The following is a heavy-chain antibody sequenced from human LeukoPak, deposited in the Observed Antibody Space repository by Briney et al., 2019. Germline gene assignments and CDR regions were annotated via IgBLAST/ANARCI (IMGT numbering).Heavy chain of an antibody. CDR3: AREGGFGYDDAFDT. CDR2: ISGSGSSI. V-gene: IGHV3-48*03. D-gene: IGHD3-16*02. CDR1: GFTFSTYE. J-gene: IGHJ3*02. Sequence: GGSLRLSCTASGFTFSTYEMNWVRQAPGRGLEWISYISGSGSSIFYADSLQGRFTVSRDNAKNSVYLQMNSLRAEDTAVYYCAREGGFGYDDAFDTWGHGTTVTVSS.